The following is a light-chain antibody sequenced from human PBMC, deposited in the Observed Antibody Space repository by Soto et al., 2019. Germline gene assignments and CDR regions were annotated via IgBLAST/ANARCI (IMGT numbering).Light chain of an antibody. CDR3: QKSYSAPLT. J-gene: IGKJ3*01. Sequence: DIQMTQSPSSLSASVGDRVTITCRASQGISTYLNWYQQKQGKAPKLLIYAASSLQSGVPSRFSGSGSGTDFNLTISTLQPEDFAAYYCQKSYSAPLTFGPGTKVVIK. CDR2: AAS. V-gene: IGKV1-39*01. CDR1: QGISTY.